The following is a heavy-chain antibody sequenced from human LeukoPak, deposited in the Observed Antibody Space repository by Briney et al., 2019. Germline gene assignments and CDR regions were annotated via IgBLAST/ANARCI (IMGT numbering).Heavy chain of an antibody. Sequence: SSETLSLTCTVSGGSISSYYWSWIRQPPGKGLEWIGYIYYSGSTNYNPSLKSRVTISVDTSKNQFPLKLSSVTAADTAVYYCARTIAVADVPFDYWGQGTLVTVSS. D-gene: IGHD6-19*01. V-gene: IGHV4-59*01. CDR2: IYYSGST. CDR1: GGSISSYY. J-gene: IGHJ4*02. CDR3: ARTIAVADVPFDY.